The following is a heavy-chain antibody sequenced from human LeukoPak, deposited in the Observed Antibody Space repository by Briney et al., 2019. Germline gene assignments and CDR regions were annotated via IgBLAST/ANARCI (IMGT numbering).Heavy chain of an antibody. CDR1: GFTVSSNY. J-gene: IGHJ4*02. D-gene: IGHD5-24*01. CDR3: VRERFGAIVEN. V-gene: IGHV3-53*01. Sequence: GSLRLSCAASGFTVSSNYMSWVRQAPGKGLEWVSTVYGGGNTAYADSVKGRFTISRDTSKNTLLLQMNSLRAEDTALYFCVRERFGAIVENWGQGALVIVSS. CDR2: VYGGGNT.